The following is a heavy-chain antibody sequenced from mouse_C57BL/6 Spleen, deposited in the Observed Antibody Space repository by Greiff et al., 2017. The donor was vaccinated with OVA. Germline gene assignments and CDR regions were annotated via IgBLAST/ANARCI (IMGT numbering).Heavy chain of an antibody. J-gene: IGHJ2*01. D-gene: IGHD3-1*01. Sequence: VKLQESGAELVRPGTSVKMSCKASGYTFTNYWIGWAKQRPGHGLEWIGDIYPGGGYTNYNEKFKGKATLTADKSSSTAYMQFSSLTSEDSAIYYCARQDRGRRYFDYWGQGTTLTVSS. CDR2: IYPGGGYT. CDR3: ARQDRGRRYFDY. V-gene: IGHV1-63*01. CDR1: GYTFTNYW.